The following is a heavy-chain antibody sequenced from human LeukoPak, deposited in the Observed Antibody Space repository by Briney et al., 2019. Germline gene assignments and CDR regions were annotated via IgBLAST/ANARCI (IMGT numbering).Heavy chain of an antibody. Sequence: GGSLRLSCAASGFTFSSYAMHWVRQAPGKGLEWVAVVSYDGSEKYYADSVKGRLTISRDKSKNTVSLQMNSLRAEDTAVYYCARDAYCSSTSCYLDVWGKGTTVTVSS. CDR2: VSYDGSEK. CDR1: GFTFSSYA. D-gene: IGHD2-2*01. V-gene: IGHV3-30-3*01. CDR3: ARDAYCSSTSCYLDV. J-gene: IGHJ6*03.